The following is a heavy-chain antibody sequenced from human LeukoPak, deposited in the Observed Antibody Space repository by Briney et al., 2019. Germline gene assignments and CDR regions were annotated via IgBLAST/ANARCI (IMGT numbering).Heavy chain of an antibody. CDR1: GYTFTSYG. J-gene: IGHJ4*02. CDR2: ISAYNGNT. V-gene: IGHV1-18*04. D-gene: IGHD2-21*01. Sequence: AASVKVSCKASGYTFTSYGISWVRQAPGQGLEWMGWISAYNGNTNYAQKLQGRVTMTTDTSTSTAYMELRSRRSDDTAVYYCARRGESRRMYYFDYWGQGTLVTVSS. CDR3: ARRGESRRMYYFDY.